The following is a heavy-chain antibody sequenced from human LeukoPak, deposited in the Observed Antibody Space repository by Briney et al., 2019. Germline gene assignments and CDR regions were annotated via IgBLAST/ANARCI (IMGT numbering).Heavy chain of an antibody. CDR2: IRYDGSNK. Sequence: GGSLRLSCAASGFTFSSYGMHWVRQAPGKGLEWVAFIRYDGSNKYYADSVKGRFTISRDNSKNTPYLQMNSLRAEDTAVYYCAKDGHTIGYSSGCLDYWGQGTLVTVSS. J-gene: IGHJ4*02. CDR1: GFTFSSYG. CDR3: AKDGHTIGYSSGCLDY. D-gene: IGHD6-19*01. V-gene: IGHV3-30*02.